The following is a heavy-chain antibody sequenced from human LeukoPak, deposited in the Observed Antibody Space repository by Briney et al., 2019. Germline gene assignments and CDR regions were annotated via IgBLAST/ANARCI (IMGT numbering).Heavy chain of an antibody. CDR3: ASAAGTDY. D-gene: IGHD6-13*01. J-gene: IGHJ4*02. CDR1: GGSISSGSYY. CDR2: IYTSGST. Sequence: SETLSLTCTVSGGSISSGSYYWSWIRQPAGKGLEWIGRIYTSGSTNYNPSLKSRVTISVDTSKNQFSLKLSSLTAADTAVYYCASAAGTDYWGQGTLVTVSS. V-gene: IGHV4-61*02.